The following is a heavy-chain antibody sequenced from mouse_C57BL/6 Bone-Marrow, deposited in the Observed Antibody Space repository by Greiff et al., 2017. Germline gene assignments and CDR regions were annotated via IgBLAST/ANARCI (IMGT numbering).Heavy chain of an antibody. CDR2: ISSGGSYI. Sequence: EVHLVESGGDLVKPGGSLKLSCAASGFTFSSYGMSWVRQTPDKRLEWVANISSGGSYIYYPDSVKGRFTISRDNAKNTLYLQMSSLKSEDTAMEYCARQGRYYFDYWGQGTTLTVSS. V-gene: IGHV5-6*01. CDR3: ARQGRYYFDY. J-gene: IGHJ2*01. CDR1: GFTFSSYG.